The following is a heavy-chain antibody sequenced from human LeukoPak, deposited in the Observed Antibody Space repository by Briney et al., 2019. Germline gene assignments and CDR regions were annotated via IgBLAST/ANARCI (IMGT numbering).Heavy chain of an antibody. CDR1: GYTFTGYY. Sequence: ASVKVSCMASGYTFTGYYMHWVRQAPGQGLAWVGWTNPNSGGTSYAQKFQGRVTMTRDTSISTAYMEMSRLRTDDPAVYYCAIVYYYVSSGYHYGGEGSLVTVPS. CDR2: TNPNSGGT. V-gene: IGHV1-2*02. D-gene: IGHD3-22*01. CDR3: AIVYYYVSSGYHY. J-gene: IGHJ4*02.